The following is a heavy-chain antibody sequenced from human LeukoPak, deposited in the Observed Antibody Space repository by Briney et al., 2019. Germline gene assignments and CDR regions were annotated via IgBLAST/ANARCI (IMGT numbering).Heavy chain of an antibody. CDR2: TSGDATST. CDR1: GFTFSSFA. D-gene: IGHD6-13*01. J-gene: IGHJ4*02. Sequence: PGGSLRLSCSASGFTFSSFAMNWVRQAPGKGLEWVSTTSGDATSTYYADSVKGRFTIYRDNSKNTLYLQMNSLRAEDTAVYYCAKRTSGSSWYSSDYWGQGTLVTVSS. CDR3: AKRTSGSSWYSSDY. V-gene: IGHV3-23*01.